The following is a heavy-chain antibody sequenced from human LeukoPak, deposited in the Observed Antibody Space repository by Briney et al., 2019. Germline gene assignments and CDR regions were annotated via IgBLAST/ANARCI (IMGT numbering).Heavy chain of an antibody. D-gene: IGHD6-13*01. CDR1: GFTFSSYA. V-gene: IGHV3-9*01. J-gene: IGHJ2*01. CDR2: ISWNSGNM. Sequence: HPGRSLRLSCAASGFTFSSYAMHWVRHAPGKGLEWVSSISWNSGNMYYVDSVKGRFTISRDNAKNSLSLQMNSLKPEDTALYYCAKGPGLGAGKRYLDLWGRGTLVIVSS. CDR3: AKGPGLGAGKRYLDL.